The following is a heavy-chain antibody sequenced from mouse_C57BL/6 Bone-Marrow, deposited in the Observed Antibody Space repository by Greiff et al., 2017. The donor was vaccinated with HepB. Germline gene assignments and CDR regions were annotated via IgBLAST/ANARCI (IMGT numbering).Heavy chain of an antibody. Sequence: QVHVKQSGAELVKPGASVKMSCKASGYTFTTYPIEWMKQNHGKSLEWIGNFHPYNDDTKYNEKFKGKATLTVEKSSSTVYLELSRLTSDDSAVYYCARDGYSPHYFDYWGQGTTLTVSS. CDR2: FHPYNDDT. CDR3: ARDGYSPHYFDY. CDR1: GYTFTTYP. D-gene: IGHD2-3*01. J-gene: IGHJ2*01. V-gene: IGHV1-47*01.